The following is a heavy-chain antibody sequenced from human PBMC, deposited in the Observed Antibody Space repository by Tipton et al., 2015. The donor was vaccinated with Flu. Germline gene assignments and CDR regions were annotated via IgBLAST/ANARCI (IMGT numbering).Heavy chain of an antibody. CDR3: ARARGWQLPDY. Sequence: SLRLSCAASGLTFSSYGMHWVRQAPGKGLEWVAVIWYDGSNKYYADSVKGRFTISRDNSKNTLYLQMNSLRAEDTAVYYCARARGWQLPDYWGQGTLVTVSS. CDR2: IWYDGSNK. V-gene: IGHV3-33*08. D-gene: IGHD6-6*01. CDR1: GLTFSSYG. J-gene: IGHJ4*02.